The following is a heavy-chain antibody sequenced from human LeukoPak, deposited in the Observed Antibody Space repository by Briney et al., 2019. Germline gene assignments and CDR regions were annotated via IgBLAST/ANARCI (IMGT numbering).Heavy chain of an antibody. J-gene: IGHJ4*02. CDR2: INIDGSTI. D-gene: IGHD2-2*01. Sequence: GGSLRLSCVPSGFTLSSYWMHWVRQAPGKGLVWVSRINIDGSTINYADPVKGRFTISRDNAKNTLYLQMNSLRAEDTAVYYFARAGQYRFDYWGQGTLVTVSS. CDR3: ARAGQYRFDY. CDR1: GFTLSSYW. V-gene: IGHV3-74*01.